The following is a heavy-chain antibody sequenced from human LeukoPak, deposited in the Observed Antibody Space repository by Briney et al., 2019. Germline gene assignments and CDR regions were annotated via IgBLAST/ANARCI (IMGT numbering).Heavy chain of an antibody. D-gene: IGHD2/OR15-2a*01. J-gene: IGHJ4*02. CDR2: ISYRGST. CDR1: GDSFSSHY. CDR3: AKSHSLEYRGYFDY. Sequence: SETLSLTCTVSGDSFSSHYWTWIRQPPGKGLEWIGYISYRGSTNYNPSLKSRVTISIDTSKNQFSLKLSSVTAADTAVYYCAKSHSLEYRGYFDYWGQGTLVTVSS. V-gene: IGHV4-59*11.